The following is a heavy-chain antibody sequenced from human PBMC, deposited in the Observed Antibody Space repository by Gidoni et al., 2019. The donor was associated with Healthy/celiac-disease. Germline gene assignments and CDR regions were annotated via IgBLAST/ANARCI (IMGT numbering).Heavy chain of an antibody. Sequence: EVQLVESGGGLVKPGGSLRLSCAASGFTFSSYSMNWVRQAPGKGLEWVSSISSSSSYIYYADSEKGRFTISRDNAKNSLYLQMNSLRAEDTAVYYCARDWNSRSGSYFQADYWGQGTLVTVSS. V-gene: IGHV3-21*01. J-gene: IGHJ4*02. D-gene: IGHD1-26*01. CDR1: GFTFSSYS. CDR2: ISSSSSYI. CDR3: ARDWNSRSGSYFQADY.